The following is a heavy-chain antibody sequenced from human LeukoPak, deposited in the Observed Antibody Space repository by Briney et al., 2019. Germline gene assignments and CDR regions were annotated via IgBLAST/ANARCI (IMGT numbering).Heavy chain of an antibody. Sequence: GASVKVSCKASGYTFTSYYMHWVRQATGQGLEWMGIINPSGGSTSYAQKFQGRVTMTRDTSTSTVYMELSSLRSEDTAVYYCARGYCSGGSCYTGLDYWGQGTLVTVSS. V-gene: IGHV1-46*01. D-gene: IGHD2-15*01. CDR3: ARGYCSGGSCYTGLDY. CDR2: INPSGGST. J-gene: IGHJ4*02. CDR1: GYTFTSYY.